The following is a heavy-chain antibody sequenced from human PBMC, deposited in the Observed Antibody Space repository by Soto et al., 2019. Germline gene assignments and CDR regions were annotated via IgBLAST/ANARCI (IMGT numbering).Heavy chain of an antibody. CDR3: ARGLAVQGSYALDV. Sequence: SLCLTCAVSGACLSRGGSSWSWVRQAPGTGPERIGYLYHNGITNYNPSLKSRVTISVDKSQIQFSTSLNSVTAAHTAVYYCARGLAVQGSYALDVWGQGTTVTDS. J-gene: IGHJ6*01. CDR2: LYHNGIT. V-gene: IGHV4-30-2*01. D-gene: IGHD3-10*01. CDR1: GACLSRGGSS.